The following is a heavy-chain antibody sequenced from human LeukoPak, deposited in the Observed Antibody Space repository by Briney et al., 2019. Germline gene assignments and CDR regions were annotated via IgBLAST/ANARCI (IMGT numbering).Heavy chain of an antibody. CDR1: GFPFSSYA. V-gene: IGHV3-30*04. CDR2: ISYDGSNK. CDR3: ARDLLVGATSCFDY. J-gene: IGHJ4*02. D-gene: IGHD1-26*01. Sequence: PGGSLRLSCAASGFPFSSYAMTWVRQAPGKGLEWVAVISYDGSNKYYADSVKGRFTISRDNSKNTLYLQMNSLRAEDTAVYYCARDLLVGATSCFDYWGQGTLVTVSS.